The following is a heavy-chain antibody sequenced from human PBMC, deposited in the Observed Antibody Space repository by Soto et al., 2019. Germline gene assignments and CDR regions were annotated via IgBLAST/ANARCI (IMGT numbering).Heavy chain of an antibody. CDR3: ARGMEWFGELYGPQGVWRGGMDV. CDR1: GGSISSGGYY. D-gene: IGHD3-10*01. CDR2: IYYSGST. Sequence: SETLSLTCTVSGGSISSGGYYWSWIRQHPGKGLEWIGYIYYSGSTYYNPSLKSRVTISVDTSKNQFSLKLSSVTAADTAVYYCARGMEWFGELYGPQGVWRGGMDVWGQGTTVTVSS. J-gene: IGHJ6*02. V-gene: IGHV4-31*03.